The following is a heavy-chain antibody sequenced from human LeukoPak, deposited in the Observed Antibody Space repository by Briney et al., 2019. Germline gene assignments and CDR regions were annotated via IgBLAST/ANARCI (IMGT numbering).Heavy chain of an antibody. Sequence: GGSLRLSCVASGFSFTGNGMHWVRQAPGKGLEWVAVISYDGRSQYYADSVKGRFTVTRDDSRKTLYLQMNSLRADDTAVYYCAKDRSFTWSFDCWGQGTLVTVSS. J-gene: IGHJ4*02. CDR1: GFSFTGNG. V-gene: IGHV3-30*18. CDR3: AKDRSFTWSFDC. CDR2: ISYDGRSQ. D-gene: IGHD2-8*02.